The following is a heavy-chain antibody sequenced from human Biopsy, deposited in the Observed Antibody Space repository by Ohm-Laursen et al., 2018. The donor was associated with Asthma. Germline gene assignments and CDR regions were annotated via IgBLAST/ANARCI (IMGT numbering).Heavy chain of an antibody. CDR3: AKGEWELLEANFDY. V-gene: IGHV3-9*01. J-gene: IGHJ4*02. D-gene: IGHD1-26*01. Sequence: SSLRLSCAASGFTFDDYAMHWVRQAPGKGLEWVSGISWNSGSIGYADSVKGRFTISRDNAKNSLYPQMNSLRAEDTALYYCAKGEWELLEANFDYWGQGTLVTVSS. CDR1: GFTFDDYA. CDR2: ISWNSGSI.